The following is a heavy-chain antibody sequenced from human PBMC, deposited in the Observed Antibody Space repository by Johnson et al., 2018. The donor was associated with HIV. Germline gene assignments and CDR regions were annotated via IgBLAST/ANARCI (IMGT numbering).Heavy chain of an antibody. Sequence: QVQLVESGGGVVQPGGSLRLSCAASGLTFSSYGMHWVRQAPGKGLEWVAFIRYGGSTGYADSVKGRFTISRDNAKNSLYLQMNSLRAEDTAVYYCARDQAYSSSWEGVFDIWGQGTMVTVSS. CDR1: GLTFSSYG. CDR2: IRYGGST. J-gene: IGHJ3*02. D-gene: IGHD6-13*01. V-gene: IGHV3-30*02. CDR3: ARDQAYSSSWEGVFDI.